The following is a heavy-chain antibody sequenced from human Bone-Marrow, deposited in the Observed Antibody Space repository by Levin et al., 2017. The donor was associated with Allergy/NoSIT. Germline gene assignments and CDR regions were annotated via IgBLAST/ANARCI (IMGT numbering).Heavy chain of an antibody. CDR2: ISYDGKNK. D-gene: IGHD1-1*01. CDR3: AKAVSRTKTFGTNIKNKNKYYGMDV. V-gene: IGHV3-30*18. J-gene: IGHJ6*02. Sequence: GGSLRLSCGASGFTFSTYGMHWVRQAPGKGLEWVAVISYDGKNKYYADSVTGRFTISRDNSKNTLYLQMNSLRAEDTAVYFCAKAVSRTKTFGTNIKNKNKYYGMDVWGQGTTATVSS. CDR1: GFTFSTYG.